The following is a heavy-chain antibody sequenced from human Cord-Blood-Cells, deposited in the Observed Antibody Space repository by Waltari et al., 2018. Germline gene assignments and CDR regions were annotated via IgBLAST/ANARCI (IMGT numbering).Heavy chain of an antibody. Sequence: SSYAISWVRQAPGQGIEWMGGVIPIFGTANYAQKFRGRVKMTADESTSTSYMELSSMRSEDTAVYYCARDSGYDYYYYYMDVCGKGTTVTVSS. CDR1: SSYA. V-gene: IGHV1-69*01. J-gene: IGHJ6*03. CDR2: VIPIFGTA. D-gene: IGHD5-12*01. CDR3: ARDSGYDYYYYYMDV.